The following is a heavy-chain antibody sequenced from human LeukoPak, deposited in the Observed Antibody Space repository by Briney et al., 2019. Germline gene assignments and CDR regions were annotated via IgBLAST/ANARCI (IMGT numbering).Heavy chain of an antibody. CDR2: ISGSGTYI. V-gene: IGHV3-11*06. CDR3: ARGHSSGYYPKY. D-gene: IGHD3-22*01. CDR1: GFTFSDYY. Sequence: GGSLRLSCAASGFTFSDYYMSWIRQAPGKGLEWVSYISGSGTYIDYSDPVKGRFTISRDNAKNSLYLQMNSLRAEDTAVYYCARGHSSGYYPKYWGQGTLVTVSS. J-gene: IGHJ4*02.